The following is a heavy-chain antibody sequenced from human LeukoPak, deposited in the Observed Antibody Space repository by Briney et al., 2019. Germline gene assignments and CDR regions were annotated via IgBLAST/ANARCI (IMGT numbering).Heavy chain of an antibody. CDR3: ARVLPLNPGYFDY. J-gene: IGHJ4*02. CDR2: IYYSGST. V-gene: IGHV4-59*01. CDR1: GGSISSYY. Sequence: PSETLSLTCTVSGGSISSYYWSWIRQPPGKGLEWIGYIYYSGSTNYNPSLKSRVTISVDTSKNQFSLKLSSVTAADTAVYYCARVLPLNPGYFDYWGQGTLVTVSS.